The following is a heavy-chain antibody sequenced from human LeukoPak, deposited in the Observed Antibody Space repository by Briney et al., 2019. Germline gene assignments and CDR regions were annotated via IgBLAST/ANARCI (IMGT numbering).Heavy chain of an antibody. CDR3: ARGSRFLEWLPPRKWFDP. Sequence: PSETLSLTCAVYGGSFSGYYWSWIRQPPGKGREWIGEINHSGSTNYNPSLKSRVTISVDTSKNQFSLKLSSVAAADTAVYYCARGSRFLEWLPPRKWFDPWGQGTLVTVSS. CDR1: GGSFSGYY. CDR2: INHSGST. D-gene: IGHD3-3*01. V-gene: IGHV4-34*01. J-gene: IGHJ5*02.